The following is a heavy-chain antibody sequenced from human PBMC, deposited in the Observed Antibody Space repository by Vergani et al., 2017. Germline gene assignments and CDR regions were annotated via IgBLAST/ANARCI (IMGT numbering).Heavy chain of an antibody. CDR1: GYTFTDYY. Sequence: EVQLVQSGAEVKKPGATVKISCKVSGYTFTDYYMHWVQQAPGKGLEWMGLVDPEDGETIYAEKFQGRVTITADTSTDTAYMELSSLRSDDTAVYYCATLKEGGLKIRGENWFDPWGQGTLVTVSS. J-gene: IGHJ5*02. CDR2: VDPEDGET. D-gene: IGHD4/OR15-4a*01. V-gene: IGHV1-69-2*01. CDR3: ATLKEGGLKIRGENWFDP.